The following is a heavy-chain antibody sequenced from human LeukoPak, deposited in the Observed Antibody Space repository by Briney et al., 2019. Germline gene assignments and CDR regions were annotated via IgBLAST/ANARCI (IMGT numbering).Heavy chain of an antibody. CDR2: ISSSSTYI. J-gene: IGHJ4*02. CDR1: IFPFSSYS. V-gene: IGHV3-21*01. Sequence: GVSLTLSCAASIFPFSSYSMNWVRQAPGKGLECVSSISSSSTYIYYADSVKVRFTVYRDNAKNSLYLQMNSLRAEDTAVYYCARDPQLDTNYWGQGTLVTVSS. D-gene: IGHD1-1*01. CDR3: ARDPQLDTNY.